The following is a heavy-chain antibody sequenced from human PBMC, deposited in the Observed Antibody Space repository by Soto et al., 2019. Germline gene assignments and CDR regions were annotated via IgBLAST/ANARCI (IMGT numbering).Heavy chain of an antibody. CDR3: ARDSGYDGGLS. CDR2: IYHSGST. J-gene: IGHJ4*02. V-gene: IGHV4-4*02. D-gene: IGHD5-12*01. Sequence: SETLSLTCAVSGGSISSSNWWSWVRQPPGKGLEWIGEIYHSGSTNYNPSLKSRVTKSVDKSKNQFSLKLSSVTAADTAVYYCARDSGYDGGLSWGQGTLVTVSS. CDR1: GGSISSSNW.